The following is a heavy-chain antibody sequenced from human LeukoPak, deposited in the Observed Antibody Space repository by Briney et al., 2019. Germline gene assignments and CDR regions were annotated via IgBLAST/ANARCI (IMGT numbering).Heavy chain of an antibody. J-gene: IGHJ4*02. Sequence: SVKVSCKASGGTFSSYAISWVRQAPGQGLEWMGRIIPIFGIANYAQKFQGSVTITADKSTSTAYMELSSLRSEDTAVYYCARDGGTGSSSYWGQGTLVTVSS. CDR1: GGTFSSYA. D-gene: IGHD6-6*01. CDR3: ARDGGTGSSSY. V-gene: IGHV1-69*04. CDR2: IIPIFGIA.